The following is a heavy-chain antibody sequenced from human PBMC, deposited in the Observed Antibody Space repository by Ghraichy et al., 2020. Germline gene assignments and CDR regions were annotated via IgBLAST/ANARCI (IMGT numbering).Heavy chain of an antibody. Sequence: GESLNISCAASGFTVSSNYMSWVRQAPGKGLEWVSVIYSGGSTYYADSVKGRFTISRDNSKNTLYLQMNSLRAEDTAVYYCATNMVRGVYDAFDIWGQGTMVTVSS. D-gene: IGHD3-10*01. V-gene: IGHV3-53*01. CDR3: ATNMVRGVYDAFDI. CDR1: GFTVSSNY. J-gene: IGHJ3*02. CDR2: IYSGGST.